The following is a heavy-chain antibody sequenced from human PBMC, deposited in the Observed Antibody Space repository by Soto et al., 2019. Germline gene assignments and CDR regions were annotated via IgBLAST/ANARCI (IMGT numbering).Heavy chain of an antibody. CDR1: DDSIRSSSYY. J-gene: IGHJ4*02. CDR2: IYYSRST. Sequence: SQTLCLTCTVSDDSIRSSSYYWVLIRQPPGKGLEWIGSIYYSRSTYYNPSLKSRGTISGDTSKNQFSLKLTSVTAADSAVHAYERTGSYCTYFAFGGKG. V-gene: IGHV4-39*01. CDR3: ERTGSYCTYFAF. D-gene: IGHD3-10*01.